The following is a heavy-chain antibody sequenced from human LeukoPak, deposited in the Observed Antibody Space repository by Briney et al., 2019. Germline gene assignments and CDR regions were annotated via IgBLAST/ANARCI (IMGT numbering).Heavy chain of an antibody. CDR1: GYTFTDYY. J-gene: IGHJ4*02. CDR3: ARANFLYCSSSTCLFDY. CDR2: ITPNDGDT. D-gene: IGHD2-2*01. Sequence: GASVNVSCTASGYTFTDYYMHWVRQAPGQGFEWMGWITPNDGDTNYAQKFQGRVTMTRDTSISTAHMEVSRLRSDDTAVYYCARANFLYCSSSTCLFDYWGQGTLVTVSS. V-gene: IGHV1-2*02.